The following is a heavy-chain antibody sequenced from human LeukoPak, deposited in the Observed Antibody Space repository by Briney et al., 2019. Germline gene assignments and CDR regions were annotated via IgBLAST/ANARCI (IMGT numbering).Heavy chain of an antibody. CDR1: GFTFTSSA. CDR3: AAALTTVVTPDAFDI. J-gene: IGHJ3*02. D-gene: IGHD4-23*01. CDR2: IVVGSGNT. V-gene: IGHV1-58*02. Sequence: SVKVSCKASGFTFTSSAMQWVRQARGQRLEWIGWIVVGSGNTNYAQKFQERVTITRDMSTSTAYMELSSLRSEDTAVYYCAAALTTVVTPDAFDIWGQGTMVTVSP.